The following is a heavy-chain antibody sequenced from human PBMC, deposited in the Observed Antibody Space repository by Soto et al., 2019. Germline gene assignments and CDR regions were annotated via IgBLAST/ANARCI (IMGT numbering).Heavy chain of an antibody. CDR3: ARWVEVSLDYFDS. CDR2: MHHSGRT. V-gene: IGHV4-31*03. D-gene: IGHD2-15*01. Sequence: PSETLSLTCTVSGAYMRNDYYYWSWVCQNPGKDLEWIGHMHHSGRTHYNPSLKSRVAISVDTSKNQFSLYLNSVTAADTAVYYCARWVEVSLDYFDSWGQGTPVTVSS. CDR1: GAYMRNDYYY. J-gene: IGHJ4*02.